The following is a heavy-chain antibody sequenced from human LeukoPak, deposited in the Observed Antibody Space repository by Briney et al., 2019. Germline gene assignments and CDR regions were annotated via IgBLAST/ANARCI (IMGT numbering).Heavy chain of an antibody. D-gene: IGHD3-22*01. J-gene: IGHJ4*02. CDR2: IKQDGSEK. V-gene: IGHV3-7*01. CDR3: ARAHYDTSGCLDY. CDR1: GFTFSSYW. Sequence: GGSLGLSCAASGFTFSSYWMSWVRQAPGKGLEWVANIKQDGSEKYYVDSVKGRFTISRDNAKNSLYLQMNSLRAEDTAVYYCARAHYDTSGCLDYWGQGTLVTVSS.